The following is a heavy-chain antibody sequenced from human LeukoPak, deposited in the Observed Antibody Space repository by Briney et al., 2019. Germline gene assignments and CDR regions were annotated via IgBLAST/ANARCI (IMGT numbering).Heavy chain of an antibody. V-gene: IGHV3-15*01. CDR1: GFTSNYAW. D-gene: IGHD2-2*01. Sequence: GGSLRLSCAASGFTSNYAWMSWVRQAPGKGLEWVGRIKSKTDGGTTDYAAPVKGRFTISRDDSKNTLYLQMNSLKTEDTAVYYCTTDPDIVVVPAASEYFQHWGQGTLVTVSS. J-gene: IGHJ1*01. CDR2: IKSKTDGGTT. CDR3: TTDPDIVVVPAASEYFQH.